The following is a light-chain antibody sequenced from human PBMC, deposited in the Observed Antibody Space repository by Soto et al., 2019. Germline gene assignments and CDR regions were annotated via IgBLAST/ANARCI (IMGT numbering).Light chain of an antibody. CDR2: DAS. V-gene: IGKV3-11*01. Sequence: VLSQSPATLSLSPGDRATLSCRASQDVGGYLSWFQQRPGQAPRLLIYDASIRAPGIPARFSGSESGTVFTLTISSLEPEDFAGYYCQQYKDWPPLTFGGGTKVDIK. CDR1: QDVGGY. J-gene: IGKJ4*01. CDR3: QQYKDWPPLT.